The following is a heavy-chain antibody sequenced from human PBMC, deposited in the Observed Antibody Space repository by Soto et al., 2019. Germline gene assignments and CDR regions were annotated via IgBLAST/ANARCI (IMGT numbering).Heavy chain of an antibody. CDR1: CGSISSGNYY. J-gene: IGHJ4*02. V-gene: IGHV4-31*03. CDR2: IYYSGST. CDR3: ARKATVTTCFDY. D-gene: IGHD4-17*01. Sequence: QVQLQESGPGLVKPSQTLSLTCTVSCGSISSGNYYWSWIRQHPGKGLEWIGYIYYSGSTYYNPSLKSRVTISVDKSKNQFALKLSSVTAADTAVYYCARKATVTTCFDYWGQGTLVTVST.